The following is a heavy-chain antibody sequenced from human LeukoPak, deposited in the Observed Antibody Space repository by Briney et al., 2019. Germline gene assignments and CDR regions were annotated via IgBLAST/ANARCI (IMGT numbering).Heavy chain of an antibody. CDR3: ARESLYCSGGSCYFDY. V-gene: IGHV3-66*01. CDR1: GFTVRSNY. D-gene: IGHD2-15*01. CDR2: IYSGGST. Sequence: GGSLRLSCAASGFTVRSNYMSWVRQAPGKGLEWVSVIYSGGSTYYADSVKGRFTISRDKSKNTLYLQMNSLRAEDTAVYYCARESLYCSGGSCYFDYWGQGTLVTVSS. J-gene: IGHJ4*02.